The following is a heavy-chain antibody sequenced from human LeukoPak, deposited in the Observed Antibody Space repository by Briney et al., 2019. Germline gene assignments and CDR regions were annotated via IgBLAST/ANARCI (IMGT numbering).Heavy chain of an antibody. V-gene: IGHV4-4*02. D-gene: IGHD6-19*01. CDR1: GGSISSSNW. CDR3: ARSPQWLPDY. CDR2: IYHSGST. J-gene: IGHJ4*02. Sequence: PSETLSLTCAVSGGSISSSNWWSWVRQPPGKGLEWIGEIYHSGSTNYNPSLKSRVTISVDTSKNQFSLKLSSVTAADTAVYYCARSPQWLPDYWGQGTLVTVSS.